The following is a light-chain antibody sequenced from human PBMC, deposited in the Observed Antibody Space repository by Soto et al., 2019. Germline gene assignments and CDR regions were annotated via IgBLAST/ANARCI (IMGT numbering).Light chain of an antibody. V-gene: IGKV1-12*02. CDR1: QSVSSW. Sequence: EIQMTQSPSTVSVSLGDRVTLTCRATQSVSSWLAWYQQKPGKAPRLLIYDASNMESGVPSRFSGSGSGTDFTLTINSLEPEDFAAYHCQQRNNWPYTFGQGTKVDIK. CDR2: DAS. CDR3: QQRNNWPYT. J-gene: IGKJ2*01.